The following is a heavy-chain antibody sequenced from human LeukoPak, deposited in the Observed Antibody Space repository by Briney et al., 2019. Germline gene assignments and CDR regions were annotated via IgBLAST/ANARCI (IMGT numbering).Heavy chain of an antibody. CDR3: ADGYISHY. V-gene: IGHV3-33*01. CDR1: GFTFNSYG. D-gene: IGHD5-24*01. Sequence: GGSLRLSCAASGFTFNSYGMHWVRQAPGKGLEWVAVIWYDGSYKYYGGSVKDRFTISRDNSKNTLYLQMNSLGAEDTAVYYCADGYISHYWGQGTLVTVSS. J-gene: IGHJ4*02. CDR2: IWYDGSYK.